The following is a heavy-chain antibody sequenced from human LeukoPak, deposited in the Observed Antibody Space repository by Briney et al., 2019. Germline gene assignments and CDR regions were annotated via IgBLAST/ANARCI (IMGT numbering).Heavy chain of an antibody. CDR1: GGSISSYY. CDR3: ARDRRDGDYEYYGMDV. CDR2: IYTSGST. J-gene: IGHJ6*02. V-gene: IGHV4-4*07. D-gene: IGHD4-17*01. Sequence: SETLSLTCTVSGGSISSYYWSWIRQPAGKGLEWIGRIYTSGSTNYNPSLKSRVTMSVDTSKNQFSLKLSSVTAADTAVYYCARDRRDGDYEYYGMDVWGQGTTVTVSS.